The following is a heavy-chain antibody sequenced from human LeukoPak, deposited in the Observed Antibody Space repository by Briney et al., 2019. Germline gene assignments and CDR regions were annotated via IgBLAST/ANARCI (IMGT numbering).Heavy chain of an antibody. D-gene: IGHD3-3*01. V-gene: IGHV1-2*02. Sequence: GASVKVSCKASGYTFTGYYMHWVRQAPGQGLEWMGWINPNSGGTNYAQKFQGRVTMTRGTSISTAYMELSRLRSDDTAVYYCASVYYDFWSGYYSDYGMDVWGQGTTVTVSS. CDR1: GYTFTGYY. J-gene: IGHJ6*02. CDR2: INPNSGGT. CDR3: ASVYYDFWSGYYSDYGMDV.